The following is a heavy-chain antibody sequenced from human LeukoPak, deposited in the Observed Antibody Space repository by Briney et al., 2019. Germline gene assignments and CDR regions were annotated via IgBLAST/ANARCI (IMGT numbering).Heavy chain of an antibody. CDR2: ISSSSSYI. V-gene: IGHV3-21*01. Sequence: GGSLRLSCAASGFTLSSYSMNWVRQAPGKGREWVSSISSSSSYIYYADSVKGRFTISRDNAKNSLYLQMNSLRAEDTAVYYCARDHSSGWRNWFDPWGQGTLVTVSS. D-gene: IGHD6-19*01. CDR1: GFTLSSYS. CDR3: ARDHSSGWRNWFDP. J-gene: IGHJ5*02.